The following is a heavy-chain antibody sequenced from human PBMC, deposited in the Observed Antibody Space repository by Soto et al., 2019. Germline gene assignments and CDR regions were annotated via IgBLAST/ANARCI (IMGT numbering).Heavy chain of an antibody. CDR2: IYWDDDK. D-gene: IGHD2-15*01. CDR1: GFSLSTSGVG. J-gene: IGHJ4*02. V-gene: IGHV2-5*02. CDR3: ALSPSYCIYGNCYSGFDY. Sequence: QITLKESGPTLVKPTQTLTLTCTFSGFSLSTSGVGVGWIRQPPGKALEWLALIYWDDDKRYSPSLKSRLTITKDTSKSQVVLTMTHMDPVDTATYYCALSPSYCIYGNCYSGFDYWGQGTLVTVSS.